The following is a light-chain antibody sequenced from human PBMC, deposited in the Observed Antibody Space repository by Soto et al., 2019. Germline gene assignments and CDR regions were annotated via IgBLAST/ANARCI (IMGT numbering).Light chain of an antibody. J-gene: IGLJ1*01. Sequence: QSALTQPASVSGSPGQSITISCTGSSSDIGGYNYVSWYQQHPGRGPKVIIYDVNYRPSGVSNRFSGSKSGNTASLTISGLQPDDEADYYCSSYASSSTPRLFVAGTKVTVL. CDR3: SSYASSSTPRL. CDR1: SSDIGGYNY. CDR2: DVN. V-gene: IGLV2-14*01.